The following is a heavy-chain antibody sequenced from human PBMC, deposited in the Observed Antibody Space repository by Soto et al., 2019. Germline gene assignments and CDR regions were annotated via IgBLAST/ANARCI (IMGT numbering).Heavy chain of an antibody. CDR3: ARDIRYSSSSRYFQH. CDR1: GGPISSSSYY. Sequence: ASETLSLTCTVSGGPISSSSYYWGWLRQPPGKGLEWIGSIYYSGSTYYNPSLKSRVTMTGDTSTSTVYMELSSLRSEDTAVYYCARDIRYSSSSRYFQHWGQGTLVTVSS. D-gene: IGHD6-13*01. V-gene: IGHV4-39*07. CDR2: IYYSGST. J-gene: IGHJ1*01.